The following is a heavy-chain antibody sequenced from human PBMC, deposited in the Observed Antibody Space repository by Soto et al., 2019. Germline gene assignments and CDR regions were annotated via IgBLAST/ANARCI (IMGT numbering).Heavy chain of an antibody. CDR1: GYTFTSYT. CDR3: ARDLLTGYCSGGSCTDAFDI. J-gene: IGHJ3*02. D-gene: IGHD2-15*01. V-gene: IGHV1-3*01. CDR2: INPGNGNT. Sequence: ASVKVSCKASGYTFTSYTMHWVRQAPGQRLEWMGWINPGNGNTKYSQNFQGRVTITRDTSASTAYMELSSLRSQDTAVYYCARDLLTGYCSGGSCTDAFDIWGQGTIVTVSS.